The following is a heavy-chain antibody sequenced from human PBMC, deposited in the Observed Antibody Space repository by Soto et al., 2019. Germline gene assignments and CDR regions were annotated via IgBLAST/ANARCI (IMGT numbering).Heavy chain of an antibody. V-gene: IGHV3-30*04. CDR3: AGGDNYYALGV. CDR1: ASTFSNYI. Sequence: QLQPVESGGGVFKPGRSLRLSCAASASTFSNYIMHWVRQAPGKGLEWVAFISYDGSNSNYADFVEGRFTISRDNPQNMLYLQLSSLRPDDTAVYYCAGGDNYYALGVWGQGTTVTVSS. CDR2: ISYDGSNS. D-gene: IGHD2-15*01. J-gene: IGHJ6*02.